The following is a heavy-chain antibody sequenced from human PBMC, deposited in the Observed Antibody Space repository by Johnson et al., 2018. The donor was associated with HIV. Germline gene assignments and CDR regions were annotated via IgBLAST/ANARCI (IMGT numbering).Heavy chain of an antibody. CDR3: AKALGIVVVLDAFDI. J-gene: IGHJ3*02. V-gene: IGHV3-9*01. Sequence: VQLVESGGGLVQPGRSLRLSCAASGFTFYDYAMHWVRQAPGKGLEWVSGISWNSGSIGYADSVKGRFTISRDNAKNSLYLQMNSLRAEDTALYYCAKALGIVVVLDAFDIWGQGTMVTVSS. CDR2: ISWNSGSI. CDR1: GFTFYDYA. D-gene: IGHD3-22*01.